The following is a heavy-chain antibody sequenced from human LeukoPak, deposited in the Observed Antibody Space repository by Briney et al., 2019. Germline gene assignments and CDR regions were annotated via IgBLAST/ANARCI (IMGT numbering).Heavy chain of an antibody. CDR1: GFTFDDYA. Sequence: GGSLRLSCAASGFTFDDYAMHWVRQAPGKGLEWVSGISWNSGSIGYADSVKGRFTISRDNAKNSLYLQMNSLRAEDTALYYCAKVEGRRSSDRFITMVRGVGYGMDVWGQGTTVTVSS. J-gene: IGHJ6*02. CDR3: AKVEGRRSSDRFITMVRGVGYGMDV. CDR2: ISWNSGSI. D-gene: IGHD3-10*01. V-gene: IGHV3-9*01.